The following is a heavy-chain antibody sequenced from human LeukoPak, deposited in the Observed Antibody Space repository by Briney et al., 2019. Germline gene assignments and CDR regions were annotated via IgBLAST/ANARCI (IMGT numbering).Heavy chain of an antibody. CDR2: IYSGDST. D-gene: IGHD3-22*01. J-gene: IGHJ4*02. V-gene: IGHV3-53*04. Sequence: GGSLRLSCAASGFTVSSNYMSWVRQAPGKGLEWVSVIYSGDSTYYADSVKGRFTISRHNSKNTLYLQMNSLRAEDTAVYYCARDGYDSSGYSNYFDYWGQGTLVTVSS. CDR1: GFTVSSNY. CDR3: ARDGYDSSGYSNYFDY.